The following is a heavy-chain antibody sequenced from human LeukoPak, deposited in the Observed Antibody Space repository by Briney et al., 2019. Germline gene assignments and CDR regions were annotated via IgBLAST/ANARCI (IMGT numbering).Heavy chain of an antibody. CDR2: MNPNSGNT. V-gene: IGHV1-8*03. CDR1: GYTFTSYD. Sequence: ASVKVSCKASGYTFTSYDINWVRQATGQGLEWMGWMNPNSGNTGYAQKFQGRVTITRNTSISTAYMGLSSLRSEDTAVYYCARGPVAISTYYFDYWGQGTLVTVSS. J-gene: IGHJ4*02. D-gene: IGHD2-21*01. CDR3: ARGPVAISTYYFDY.